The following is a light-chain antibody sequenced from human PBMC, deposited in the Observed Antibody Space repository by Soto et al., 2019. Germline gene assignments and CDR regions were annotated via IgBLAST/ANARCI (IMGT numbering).Light chain of an antibody. V-gene: IGLV2-23*01. J-gene: IGLJ3*02. Sequence: QSALTQPASVSGSPGQSITISCTGTSSDVGSYNLVSWYQQHPGKAPKLMIYEGSKRPSGVSNRFSGSKSGNTASLTISGLQAEDEADYYCCSYAGSSTFPGGVFGGGTKVTVL. CDR1: SSDVGSYNL. CDR3: CSYAGSSTFPGGV. CDR2: EGS.